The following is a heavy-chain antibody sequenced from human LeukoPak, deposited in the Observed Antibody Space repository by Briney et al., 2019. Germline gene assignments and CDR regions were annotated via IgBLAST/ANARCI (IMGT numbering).Heavy chain of an antibody. CDR1: GFTFSSYA. J-gene: IGHJ4*02. CDR3: ARDPRAHIAARPGAFDY. CDR2: ISSSSSYI. V-gene: IGHV3-21*01. Sequence: PGGSLRLSCAASGFTFSSYAMNWVRQAPGKGLEWVSSISSSSSYIYYADSVKGRFTISRDNAKNSLYLQMNSLRAEDTAVYYCARDPRAHIAARPGAFDYWGQGTLVTVSS. D-gene: IGHD6-6*01.